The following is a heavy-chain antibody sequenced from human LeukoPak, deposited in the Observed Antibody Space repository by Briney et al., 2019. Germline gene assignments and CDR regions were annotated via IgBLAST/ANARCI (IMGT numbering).Heavy chain of an antibody. J-gene: IGHJ5*02. CDR3: ASQYSSSWYVGWFDP. D-gene: IGHD6-13*01. Sequence: SETLSLTCAVYGGSFSGYYWSWIRQPPGKGLEWIGEINHSGSTNYNPSLKSRVTISADTSKNQFSLKLSSVTAADTAVYYCASQYSSSWYVGWFDPWGQGTLVTVSS. CDR2: INHSGST. V-gene: IGHV4-34*01. CDR1: GGSFSGYY.